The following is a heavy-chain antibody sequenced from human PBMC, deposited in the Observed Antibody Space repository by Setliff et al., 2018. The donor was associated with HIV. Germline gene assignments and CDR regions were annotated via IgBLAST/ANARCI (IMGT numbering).Heavy chain of an antibody. J-gene: IGHJ3*02. D-gene: IGHD2-8*01. CDR2: LLPIVDIT. Sequence: ASVKVSCKASGGTFSNYAFSWVRQAPGQGLEWMGGLLPIVDITKSTQKFRDRVTFTADESTKTAQMELSGLTFEDTAVYYCAKGPNFEDAFDIWGQGTVVTVSS. CDR3: AKGPNFEDAFDI. V-gene: IGHV1-69*10. CDR1: GGTFSNYA.